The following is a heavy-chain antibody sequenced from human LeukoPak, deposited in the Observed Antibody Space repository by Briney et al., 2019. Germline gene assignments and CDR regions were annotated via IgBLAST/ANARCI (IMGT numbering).Heavy chain of an antibody. Sequence: LGGSLRLSCAASGFTFSDYYMSWIRQAPGKGLEWVSYISSSGSTIYYADSVKGRFTISRDNAKNSLYLQMNSLRAEDTAVYYCAADFDWPYFDYWGQGTLVTVSS. CDR3: AADFDWPYFDY. D-gene: IGHD3-9*01. CDR2: ISSSGSTI. J-gene: IGHJ4*02. CDR1: GFTFSDYY. V-gene: IGHV3-11*01.